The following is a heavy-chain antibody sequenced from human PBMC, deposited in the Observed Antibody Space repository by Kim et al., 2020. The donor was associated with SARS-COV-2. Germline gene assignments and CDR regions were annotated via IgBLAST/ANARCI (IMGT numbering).Heavy chain of an antibody. Sequence: SETLSLTCTVSGGSISSYYWSWIRQPPGKGLEWIGYIYYSGSTTYNPSLKSRVTISVDTSKNQFSLKLSSVTAADTAVDYCARVKHYGFLDYWGQGTLVTGSS. CDR2: IYYSGST. D-gene: IGHD4-17*01. V-gene: IGHV4-59*13. CDR1: GGSISSYY. J-gene: IGHJ4*02. CDR3: ARVKHYGFLDY.